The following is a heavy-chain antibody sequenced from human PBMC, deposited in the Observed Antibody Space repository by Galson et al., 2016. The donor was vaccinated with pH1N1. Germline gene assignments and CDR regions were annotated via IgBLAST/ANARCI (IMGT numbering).Heavy chain of an antibody. CDR3: ARGRGGYNLRERQYYYSYMDV. J-gene: IGHJ6*03. CDR2: INHSGST. D-gene: IGHD5-24*01. V-gene: IGHV4-34*01. Sequence: SLTCAVSGYSFSGYYWSWLRQPPGKGLEWIGEINHSGSTNYNPSLKSRVTISVDTSENQFPLKLYSVTAADTAVYYCARGRGGYNLRERQYYYSYMDVWGKGTTVTVSS. CDR1: GYSFSGYY.